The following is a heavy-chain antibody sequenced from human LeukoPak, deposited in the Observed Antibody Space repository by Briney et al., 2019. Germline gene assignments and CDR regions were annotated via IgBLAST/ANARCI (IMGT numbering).Heavy chain of an antibody. CDR3: ARVGVDIVATPTDY. CDR1: GFTFSSYW. CDR2: IKQDGSEK. Sequence: PGGSLRLSCAASGFTFSSYWMSWVRQAPGKGLEWVANIKQDGSEKYYVDSVKGRFTISGDNAKNSLYLQMNSLRAEDTAVYYCARVGVDIVATPTDYWGQGTLVTVSS. V-gene: IGHV3-7*01. J-gene: IGHJ4*02. D-gene: IGHD5-12*01.